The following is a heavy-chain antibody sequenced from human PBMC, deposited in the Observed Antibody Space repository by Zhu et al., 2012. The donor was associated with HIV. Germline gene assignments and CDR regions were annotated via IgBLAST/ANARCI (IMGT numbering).Heavy chain of an antibody. CDR2: IYYSGST. CDR1: GGSISSSSYY. CDR3: ARHEGVVGATHPYYFDY. J-gene: IGHJ4*02. D-gene: IGHD1-26*01. V-gene: IGHV4-39*01. Sequence: QVQLQESGPGLVKPSETLSLTCTVSGGSISSSSYYWGWIRQPPGKGLEWIGSIYYSGSTYYNPSLKSRVTISVDTSKNQFSLKLSSVTAADTAVYYCARHEGVVGATHPYYFDYWGQGTLVTVSS.